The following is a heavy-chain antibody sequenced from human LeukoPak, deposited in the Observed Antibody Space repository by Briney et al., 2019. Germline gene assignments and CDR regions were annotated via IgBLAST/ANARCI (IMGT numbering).Heavy chain of an antibody. J-gene: IGHJ4*02. D-gene: IGHD5-18*01. CDR3: VRGGNRYGFDY. CDR2: ISSDGGNT. Sequence: GGSLRLSCSASGFTFSRYVMYWVRQAPGKGLEYVSSISSDGGNTDYADSVEGRFTISRDNSKNTVCLQMNSLRAEDTAVYYCVRGGNRYGFDYWGQGTLVTVSS. CDR1: GFTFSRYV. V-gene: IGHV3-64D*06.